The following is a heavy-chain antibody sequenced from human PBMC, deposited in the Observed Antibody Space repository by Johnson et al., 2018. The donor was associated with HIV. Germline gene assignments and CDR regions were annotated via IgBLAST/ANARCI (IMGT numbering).Heavy chain of an antibody. D-gene: IGHD1-1*01. CDR2: IQSGENT. V-gene: IGHV3-66*01. CDR3: AGGVNVAFDI. J-gene: IGHJ3*02. CDR1: GFSVGSNS. Sequence: VQLVESGGGLVQPGGSLRLSCAASGFSVGSNSMSWVRQAPGKGLEWVSVIQSGENTLYAESVKGRFTVSRDGSRNTLYLQINSLRAEDTAVYYCAGGVNVAFDIWGPGTVVTVSS.